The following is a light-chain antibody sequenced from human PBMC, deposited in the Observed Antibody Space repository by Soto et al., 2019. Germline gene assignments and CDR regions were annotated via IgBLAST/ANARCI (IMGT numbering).Light chain of an antibody. CDR3: CSYAGSSTSVV. J-gene: IGLJ2*01. CDR1: SSDVGSYNL. CDR2: EGS. Sequence: ALTQPASVSGSPGQSITISCTGTSSDVGSYNLVSWYQQHPGKAPKLMIYEGSKRPSGVSNRFSGSKSGNTASLTISGLQAEDEADYYCCSYAGSSTSVVFGGGTKVTVL. V-gene: IGLV2-23*01.